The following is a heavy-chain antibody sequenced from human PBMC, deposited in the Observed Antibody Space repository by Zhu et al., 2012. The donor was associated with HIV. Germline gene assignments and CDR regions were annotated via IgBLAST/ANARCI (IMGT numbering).Heavy chain of an antibody. CDR2: ILGTGTT. D-gene: IGHD6-19*01. V-gene: IGHV4-4*07. CDR3: ARARGVAGTGYFDF. Sequence: QVHLQESGPGLVKPSETLSLTCTVSGGSISNYYWTWMRQPAGKGLEWIGRILGTGTTYYNPSLESRVTMSVDTSKNQFSLKVTSVTAADTAIYYCARARGVAGTGYFDFWGQEILVTVSS. J-gene: IGHJ4*02. CDR1: GGSISNYY.